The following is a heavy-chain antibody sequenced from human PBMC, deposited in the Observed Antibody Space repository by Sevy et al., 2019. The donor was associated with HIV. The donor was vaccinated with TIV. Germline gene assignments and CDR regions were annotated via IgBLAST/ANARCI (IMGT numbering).Heavy chain of an antibody. D-gene: IGHD1-1*01. J-gene: IGHJ3*02. V-gene: IGHV3-33*01. Sequence: GGSLRLSCAASGFTFSSYGMHWVRQAPGKGLEWVAVIWYDGSNKYYADSVKGRFTISRDNSKNTLYLQMNSLRAEDTAVYYCAREETTTAFDIWGQWTMVTVSS. CDR2: IWYDGSNK. CDR1: GFTFSSYG. CDR3: AREETTTAFDI.